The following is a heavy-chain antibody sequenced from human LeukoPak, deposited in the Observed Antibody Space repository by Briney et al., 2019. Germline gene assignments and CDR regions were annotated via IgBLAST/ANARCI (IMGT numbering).Heavy chain of an antibody. Sequence: PGGSLRLSCAASGFTFSSDSMTWVRQAPGKGLEWVSTINNNGVSTFYADPVKGRFTISRDNAKNSLYLQMNSLRAEDTAVYYCARDPRGYNWNDVSDAFDIWGQGTMVTVSS. CDR2: INNNGVST. D-gene: IGHD1-20*01. V-gene: IGHV3-23*01. J-gene: IGHJ3*02. CDR3: ARDPRGYNWNDVSDAFDI. CDR1: GFTFSSDS.